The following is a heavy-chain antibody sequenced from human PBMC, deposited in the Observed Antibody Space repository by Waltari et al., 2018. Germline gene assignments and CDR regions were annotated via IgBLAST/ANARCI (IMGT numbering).Heavy chain of an antibody. CDR1: GYSISSGYY. CDR3: ARHQCRYSSGCYYFDY. Sequence: QVQLQESGPGLVKPSETLSLTCAVSGYSISSGYYWGWLRQPPGKGLEWIGSIYHSGSTYYNPSLKSRVTISVDTSKNQFSLKLSSVTAADTAVYYCARHQCRYSSGCYYFDYWGQGTLVTVSS. V-gene: IGHV4-38-2*01. D-gene: IGHD6-19*01. J-gene: IGHJ4*02. CDR2: IYHSGST.